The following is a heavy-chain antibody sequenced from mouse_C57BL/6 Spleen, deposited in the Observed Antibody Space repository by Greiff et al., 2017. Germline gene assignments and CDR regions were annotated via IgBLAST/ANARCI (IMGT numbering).Heavy chain of an antibody. CDR3: TRDGYDVEYFDY. CDR2: IDPETGGT. D-gene: IGHD2-2*01. Sequence: QVQLQQSGAELVRPGASVTLSCKASGYTFTDYEMHWVKQTPVHGLEWIGAIDPETGGTAYNQKFKGKAILTADKSSSTAYMELRSLTSEDSAVYYCTRDGYDVEYFDYWGQGTTLTVSS. CDR1: GYTFTDYE. V-gene: IGHV1-15*01. J-gene: IGHJ2*01.